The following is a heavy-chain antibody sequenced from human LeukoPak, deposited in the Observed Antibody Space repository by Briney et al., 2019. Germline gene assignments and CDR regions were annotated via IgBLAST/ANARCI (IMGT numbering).Heavy chain of an antibody. CDR2: IYYSGST. V-gene: IGHV4-59*01. D-gene: IGHD6-19*01. CDR3: AALGSGWYDFGY. CDR1: GGSISSYY. Sequence: TSETLSLTCTVSGGSISSYYWSWIRQPPGKGLEWIGYIYYSGSTNYNPSLKSRVTISVDTSKNQFSLKLSSVTAADTAVYYCAALGSGWYDFGYWGQGTLVTVSS. J-gene: IGHJ4*02.